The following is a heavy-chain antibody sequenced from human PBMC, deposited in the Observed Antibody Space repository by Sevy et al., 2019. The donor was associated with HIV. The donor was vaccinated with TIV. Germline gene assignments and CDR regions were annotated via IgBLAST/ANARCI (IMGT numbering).Heavy chain of an antibody. CDR1: RYTLSEVS. CDR3: VIGDTPRLTGSGTRLKDQSQNYFEF. D-gene: IGHD3-16*02. Sequence: ASVKVSCKVPRYTLSEVSMHWARQAPGKGLEWMGGFVPEDGEIVYAQKFQGRVTVAEDTLTDTAYLEVTNLRSEDTATYFCVIGDTPRLTGSGTRLKDQSQNYFEFWGQGTLVTVSS. CDR2: FVPEDGEI. J-gene: IGHJ4*02. V-gene: IGHV1-24*01.